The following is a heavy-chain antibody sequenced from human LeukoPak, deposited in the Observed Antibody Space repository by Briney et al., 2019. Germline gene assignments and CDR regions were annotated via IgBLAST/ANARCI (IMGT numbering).Heavy chain of an antibody. D-gene: IGHD1-26*01. V-gene: IGHV3-11*04. Sequence: PGGSLRLSCAASRFAFSDYYMSWIRQAPGKGLEWVSYIGSSDTTIYYADSVKGRFTISRDNAKNSLYLQMNSLRAEDTAVYYCARVMRSGSPFDYWGQGTLVTVSS. J-gene: IGHJ4*02. CDR1: RFAFSDYY. CDR3: ARVMRSGSPFDY. CDR2: IGSSDTTI.